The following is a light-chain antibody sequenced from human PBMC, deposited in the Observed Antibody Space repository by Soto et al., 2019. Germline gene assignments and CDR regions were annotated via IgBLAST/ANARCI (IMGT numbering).Light chain of an antibody. CDR3: QHYNFWPHT. J-gene: IGKJ2*01. V-gene: IGKV3-15*01. CDR2: RAS. Sequence: DIVLTQSPGTLSLSPGERATLSCRASETVNSNYLAWYQQKPGQAPRLLIYRASTRATGVPARFSGSGSGTEFTLTISSLQSEDVSVYFCQHYNFWPHTFGQGTKVDIK. CDR1: ETVNSNY.